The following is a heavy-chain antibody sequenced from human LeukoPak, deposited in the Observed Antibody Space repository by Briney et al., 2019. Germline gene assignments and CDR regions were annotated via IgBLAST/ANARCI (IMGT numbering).Heavy chain of an antibody. CDR1: GYTFTSYG. V-gene: IGHV1-18*01. Sequence: GASVKVSCKSSGYTFTSYGISWVRQAPGQGLEWMGWISAYNGNTNYAQNLQGRVTMTTDTSTSTAYMELRSLRSDATAVYYCARLGYSYGNYYFDYWGQGTLVTVSS. J-gene: IGHJ4*02. CDR2: ISAYNGNT. D-gene: IGHD5-18*01. CDR3: ARLGYSYGNYYFDY.